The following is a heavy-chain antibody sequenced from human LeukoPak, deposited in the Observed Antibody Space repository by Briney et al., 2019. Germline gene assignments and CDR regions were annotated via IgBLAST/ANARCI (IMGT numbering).Heavy chain of an antibody. D-gene: IGHD2-21*01. V-gene: IGHV1-2*02. CDR1: GYTFTGYY. CDR3: AKIPSLDYHDY. Sequence: GASVKVSCKASGYTFTGYYMHWVRQAPGQGLEWMGWINPNSGGTNYAQKFQGRATMTRDTSIGTAYMELNSLRAEDTAVYYCAKIPSLDYHDYWGQGTLVTVSS. J-gene: IGHJ4*02. CDR2: INPNSGGT.